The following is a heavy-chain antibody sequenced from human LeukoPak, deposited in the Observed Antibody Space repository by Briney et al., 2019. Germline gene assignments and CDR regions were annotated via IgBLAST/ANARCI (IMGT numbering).Heavy chain of an antibody. CDR1: GFTFSTYG. CDR2: IRFDGSNK. Sequence: GGSLRLSCAASGFTFSTYGMHWVRQAPGKGLEWVAFIRFDGSNKYYPDSVKGRFTISRDNSKNTLYLLMNSLRAEDTAVYYCARWYYHTYYDYWGPGTLVTVS. CDR3: ARWYYHTYYDY. D-gene: IGHD3-22*01. J-gene: IGHJ4*02. V-gene: IGHV3-30*02.